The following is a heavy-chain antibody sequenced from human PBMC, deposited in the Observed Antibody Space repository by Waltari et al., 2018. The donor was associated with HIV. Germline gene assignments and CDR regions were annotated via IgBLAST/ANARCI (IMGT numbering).Heavy chain of an antibody. D-gene: IGHD1-7*01. Sequence: EVQLVESGGGLVQPGGSLRLSCAASGFIFSPYWMHWVRQAPGKGRVSVARIHSDGSRTSYAESVKGRFTISRDNAKNTLYRQMDSLRAEDTAVYYCARGRTGTTSGYYYYYGMDVWGQGTTVTVSS. CDR2: IHSDGSRT. J-gene: IGHJ6*02. CDR3: ARGRTGTTSGYYYYYGMDV. V-gene: IGHV3-74*01. CDR1: GFIFSPYW.